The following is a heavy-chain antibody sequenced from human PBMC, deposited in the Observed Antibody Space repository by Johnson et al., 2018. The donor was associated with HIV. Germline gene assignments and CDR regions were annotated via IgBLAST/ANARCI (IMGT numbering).Heavy chain of an antibody. CDR3: ARSRGKQLADAFDI. V-gene: IGHV3-NL1*01. CDR1: GFTFSSYG. Sequence: QVQLVESGGGLVQPGGSLRLSCAASGFTFSSYGMHWVRQAPGKGLEWVSVIYSGGSTYYADSVKGRFTISRDNSKNTLYLQMGSLRAEDMAVYYCARSRGKQLADAFDIWGQGTMVTVSS. CDR2: IYSGGST. J-gene: IGHJ3*02. D-gene: IGHD6-6*01.